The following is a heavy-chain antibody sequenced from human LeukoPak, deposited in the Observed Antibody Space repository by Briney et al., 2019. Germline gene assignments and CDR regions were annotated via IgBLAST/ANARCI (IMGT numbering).Heavy chain of an antibody. V-gene: IGHV3-15*07. CDR3: TTGSYRT. CDR1: GFTFSNAW. Sequence: PGGSLRLSCAASGFTFSNAWMNWVRQAPGKGLEWVSRIKSKTDGGTTDYAAPVKGRFTISRDDSKNTLYLQMNSLKTEDTAVYYCTTGSYRTWGQGTLVTVSS. CDR2: IKSKTDGGTT. D-gene: IGHD1-26*01. J-gene: IGHJ4*02.